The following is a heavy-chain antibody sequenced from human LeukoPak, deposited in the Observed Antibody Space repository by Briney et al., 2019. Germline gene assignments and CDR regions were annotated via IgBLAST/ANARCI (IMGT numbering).Heavy chain of an antibody. V-gene: IGHV3-21*01. J-gene: IGHJ3*02. Sequence: PGGSLRHSCADSGFTFSSYSMNWVRQAPGKGLEWVSSISSSSSYIYYADSVKGRFTISRDNAKNSLYLQMNSLRAEDTAVYYCAREEAYDWNYIGAFDIWGQGTMVTISS. CDR2: ISSSSSYI. CDR3: AREEAYDWNYIGAFDI. CDR1: GFTFSSYS. D-gene: IGHD1-7*01.